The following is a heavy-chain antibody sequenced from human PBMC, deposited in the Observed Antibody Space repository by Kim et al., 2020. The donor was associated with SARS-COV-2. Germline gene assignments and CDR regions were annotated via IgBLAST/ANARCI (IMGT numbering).Heavy chain of an antibody. CDR1: GYTFTNSA. D-gene: IGHD2-15*01. CDR3: AAAIDGFDI. Sequence: ASVKVSCKTSGYTFTNSAIHWVRQAPGQSLEWMGWISAGDGNTKYSQNFQGRVTITRDTSATTAYMELSSLRSEDTAVYYCAAAIDGFDIWGQGTRVTVSS. CDR2: ISAGDGNT. J-gene: IGHJ3*02. V-gene: IGHV1-3*01.